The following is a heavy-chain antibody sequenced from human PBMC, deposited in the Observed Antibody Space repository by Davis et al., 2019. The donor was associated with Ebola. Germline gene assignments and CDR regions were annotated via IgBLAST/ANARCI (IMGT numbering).Heavy chain of an antibody. J-gene: IGHJ4*02. CDR1: GGSLSNYY. D-gene: IGHD3-3*01. CDR3: ARSTHYDFWNGYYY. Sequence: SETLSLTCAVSGGSLSNYYWSWIRQPPGKGLEWIGEINHSGSTNYNPSLKSRVTILIDMSKNQFSLKLTSMTAADTAVYYCARSTHYDFWNGYYYWGQGNLVTVSS. V-gene: IGHV4-34*01. CDR2: INHSGST.